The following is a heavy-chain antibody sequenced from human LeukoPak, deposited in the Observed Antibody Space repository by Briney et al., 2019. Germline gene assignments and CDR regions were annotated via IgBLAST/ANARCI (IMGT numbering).Heavy chain of an antibody. Sequence: PGRSLGLSCAASGFTFSSYGMHWVRQAPGKGLEWVAVISYDGRQTYYADSVKGRFTISRDNSKSTVYLQMNNLTTDDTAVYSCAKDFNTVTTLDSWGQGTLVTVSS. D-gene: IGHD4-17*01. CDR3: AKDFNTVTTLDS. J-gene: IGHJ4*02. CDR2: ISYDGRQT. CDR1: GFTFSSYG. V-gene: IGHV3-30*18.